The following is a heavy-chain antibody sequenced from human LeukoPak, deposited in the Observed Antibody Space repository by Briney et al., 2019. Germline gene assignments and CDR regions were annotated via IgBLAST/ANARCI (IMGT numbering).Heavy chain of an antibody. CDR1: GYSFTSYW. CDR3: ARIVVPAAIHDAFDS. J-gene: IGHJ3*02. Sequence: GESLKISCKGSGYSFTSYWIGWVRQMPGKGLEWMGIIYPGDSDTRYSPSFQGQVTISADKSISTAYLQWSSLTASDTAMYYCARIVVPAAIHDAFDSWGQGTMVTVSS. D-gene: IGHD2-2*02. V-gene: IGHV5-51*01. CDR2: IYPGDSDT.